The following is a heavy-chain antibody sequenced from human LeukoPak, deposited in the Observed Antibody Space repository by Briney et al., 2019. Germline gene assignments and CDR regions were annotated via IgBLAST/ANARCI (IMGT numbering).Heavy chain of an antibody. D-gene: IGHD2-15*01. Sequence: ASVKVSFKASGYTFTSYGISWVRQAPGQGLEWMGWISAYNGNTNYAQKLQGRVTMTTDTSTSTAYMELRSLRSDDTAVYYCARVSLVVVAATHDYWGQGTLVTVSS. CDR1: GYTFTSYG. CDR2: ISAYNGNT. J-gene: IGHJ4*02. V-gene: IGHV1-18*01. CDR3: ARVSLVVVAATHDY.